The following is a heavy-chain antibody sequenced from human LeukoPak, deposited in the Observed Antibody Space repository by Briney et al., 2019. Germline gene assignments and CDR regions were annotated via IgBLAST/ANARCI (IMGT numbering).Heavy chain of an antibody. D-gene: IGHD1-26*01. V-gene: IGHV3-9*01. CDR3: AKGTGRYWTFFDS. Sequence: PGGSLRLSCAASGFTFDDYAMHWVRQAPGEGLEWVSGISWNSGSIDYAHSVKGRFTISRDTAKNSLYLQMNSLRPEDTALYYCAKGTGRYWTFFDSWGQGTLVTVSS. CDR1: GFTFDDYA. CDR2: ISWNSGSI. J-gene: IGHJ4*02.